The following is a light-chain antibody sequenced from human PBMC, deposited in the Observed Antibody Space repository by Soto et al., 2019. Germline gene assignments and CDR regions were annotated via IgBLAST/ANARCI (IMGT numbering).Light chain of an antibody. Sequence: LVLTQSPGTLSLSPGETATLSCRASQSVSNIYLGWYQQKPGQAPRLLIFDGSSRATGIPDRFSGSGSGTDFTLTISRLEPEDFAVYFCQQFGTSPLWTFGQGTKVDIK. CDR1: QSVSNIY. V-gene: IGKV3-20*01. CDR3: QQFGTSPLWT. J-gene: IGKJ1*01. CDR2: DGS.